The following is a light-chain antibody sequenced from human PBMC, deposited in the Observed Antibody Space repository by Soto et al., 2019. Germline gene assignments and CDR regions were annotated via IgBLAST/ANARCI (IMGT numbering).Light chain of an antibody. CDR1: SSNIGAPYN. CDR2: ANN. J-gene: IGLJ2*01. CDR3: QSYDSGLSEGV. Sequence: QSVLTQPPSVSGAPGQRFTISCTGSSSNIGAPYNVHWYQQLPGTVPKLLIYANNNRPSGVPDRFSGSRSGTSASLAITGLPAGDEADYYCQSYDSGLSEGVFGGGTKLTVL. V-gene: IGLV1-40*01.